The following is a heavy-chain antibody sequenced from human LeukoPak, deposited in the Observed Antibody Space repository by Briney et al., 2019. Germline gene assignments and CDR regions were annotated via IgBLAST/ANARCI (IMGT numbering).Heavy chain of an antibody. J-gene: IGHJ4*02. CDR2: IIPIFGTA. D-gene: IGHD1-14*01. CDR1: GGTFSSYA. Sequence: ASVKVSCKASGGTFSSYAISWVRQAPGQGLEWMGGIIPIFGTANYAQKFQGRVTITADESTSTAYMELSSLRSEDTVVYYCARDSSDGAGIDYWGQGTLVTVSS. V-gene: IGHV1-69*13. CDR3: ARDSSDGAGIDY.